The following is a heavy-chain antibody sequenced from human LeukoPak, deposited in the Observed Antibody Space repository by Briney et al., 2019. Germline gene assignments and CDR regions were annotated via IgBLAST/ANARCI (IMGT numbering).Heavy chain of an antibody. CDR3: AKSVVVITFRFDD. CDR2: INDRGSST. J-gene: IGHJ4*02. D-gene: IGHD2-15*01. V-gene: IGHV3-23*01. CDR1: GFTFSSSA. Sequence: PGGSLRLSCAASGFTFSSSAMSWVRQAPGKGLEWVSVINDRGSSTNYADSVKGRFTISRENSKNTLYLQMSSLRTEDTAVYYCAKSVVVITFRFDDWGQGALVTVTS.